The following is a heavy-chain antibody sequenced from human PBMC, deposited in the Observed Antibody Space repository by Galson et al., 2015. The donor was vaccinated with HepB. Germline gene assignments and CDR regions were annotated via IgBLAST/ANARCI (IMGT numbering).Heavy chain of an antibody. CDR1: GFTFSSYA. CDR3: VKGPGIAVAGRGYFDY. CDR2: ISPNGDST. D-gene: IGHD6-19*01. J-gene: IGHJ4*02. Sequence: LRLSCAASGFTFSSYAMHWVRQAPGKGLEYVSAISPNGDSTYYADSVMGRFTISRDNSKNTLYLQMSSLRVDDTAVYYCVKGPGIAVAGRGYFDYWGQGTLVIVSS. V-gene: IGHV3-64D*06.